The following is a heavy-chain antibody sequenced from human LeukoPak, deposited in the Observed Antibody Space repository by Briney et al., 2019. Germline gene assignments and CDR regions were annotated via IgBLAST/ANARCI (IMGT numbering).Heavy chain of an antibody. CDR1: GYTFTSYG. V-gene: IGHV1-18*01. Sequence: GASVKVSCKASGYTFTSYGISWVRQAPGQGLEWMGWISAYNGNTNYAQKLQGRVTMTTDTSTSTAYMELRSLRSDDTAVYYCARDRRGDYVWGSYRYFDYWGQGTLVTVSS. J-gene: IGHJ4*02. CDR3: ARDRRGDYVWGSYRYFDY. D-gene: IGHD3-16*02. CDR2: ISAYNGNT.